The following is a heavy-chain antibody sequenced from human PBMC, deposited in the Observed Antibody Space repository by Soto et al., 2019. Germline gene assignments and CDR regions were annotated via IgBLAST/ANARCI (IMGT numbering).Heavy chain of an antibody. CDR2: INSDGSST. V-gene: IGHV3-74*01. CDR3: AVKWGSSFDY. D-gene: IGHD1-26*01. Sequence: EVQLVESGGDLVQPGGPLRLSCAASGFTFSSYWMHWVRQAPGKGLVWVSRINSDGSSTSYADSVKGRFTISRDNAKNTLYLQMDSLRAEDTAVYYCAVKWGSSFDYWGQGTLVTVSS. J-gene: IGHJ4*02. CDR1: GFTFSSYW.